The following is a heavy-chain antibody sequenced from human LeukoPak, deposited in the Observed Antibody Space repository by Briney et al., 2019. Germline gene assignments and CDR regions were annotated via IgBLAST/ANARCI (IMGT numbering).Heavy chain of an antibody. CDR1: GGSISSYY. V-gene: IGHV4-59*01. CDR3: ARVRSSSINLYYYYYMDV. D-gene: IGHD2-2*01. CDR2: IYYSGST. Sequence: TSETLSLTCTVYGGSISSYYWSWIRQPPGKGLEWIGYIYYSGSTNYNPSLKSRVTISVDTSKNQFSLKLSSVTAADTAVYYCARVRSSSINLYYYYYMDVWGKGTTVTISS. J-gene: IGHJ6*03.